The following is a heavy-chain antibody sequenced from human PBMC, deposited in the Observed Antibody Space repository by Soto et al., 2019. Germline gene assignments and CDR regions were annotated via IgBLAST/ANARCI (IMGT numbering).Heavy chain of an antibody. CDR3: ARGITYYYDSSGYYEFDY. J-gene: IGHJ4*02. Sequence: QVQLVESGGGVVQPGRSLRLSCAASGFTFSSYAMHWVRQAPGKGLEWVAVISYDGSNKYYADSVKGRFTISRDNSKNTLYLQMNSLRAEDTAVYYCARGITYYYDSSGYYEFDYWGQGTLVTVSS. V-gene: IGHV3-30-3*01. D-gene: IGHD3-22*01. CDR1: GFTFSSYA. CDR2: ISYDGSNK.